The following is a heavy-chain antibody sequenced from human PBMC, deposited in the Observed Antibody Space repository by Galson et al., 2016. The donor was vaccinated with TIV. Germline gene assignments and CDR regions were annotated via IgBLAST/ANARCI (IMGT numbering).Heavy chain of an antibody. CDR1: GYTFINYA. CDR2: INAANGDT. CDR3: SRSDAIRGYYYHFDY. J-gene: IGHJ4*02. V-gene: IGHV1-3*01. D-gene: IGHD3-22*01. Sequence: SVKVSCKASGYTFINYAIHWVRQAPGQRLEWMGWINAANGDTKSSQKFQGRVTTTRDTSANTAYMELSSLRSEDTAVYYCSRSDAIRGYYYHFDYWGQGTLVTVSS.